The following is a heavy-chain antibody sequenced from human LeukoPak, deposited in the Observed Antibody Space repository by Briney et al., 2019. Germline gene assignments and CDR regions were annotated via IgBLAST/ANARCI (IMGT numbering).Heavy chain of an antibody. CDR3: ARGRDDFWSGSSFDY. V-gene: IGHV3-7*03. D-gene: IGHD3-3*01. Sequence: GGSLRLSCAASGFTFSSYWMNWARQAPGKGLEWVANIKQDGSEKYYVDSVKGRFTISRDNAKNSLYLQMNSLRAEDTAMYYCARGRDDFWSGSSFDYWGQGTLVTVSS. J-gene: IGHJ4*02. CDR1: GFTFSSYW. CDR2: IKQDGSEK.